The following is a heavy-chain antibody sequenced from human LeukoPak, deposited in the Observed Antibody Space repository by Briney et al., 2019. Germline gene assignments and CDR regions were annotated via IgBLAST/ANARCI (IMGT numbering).Heavy chain of an antibody. CDR1: GYSFANYW. J-gene: IGHJ4*02. CDR3: ARKTKYDAPASD. D-gene: IGHD3-3*01. V-gene: IGHV5-51*01. Sequence: GESLKISCKGSGYSFANYWIGWVRQMPGKGLEWMGIIYPGDSDTRYSPSFQGQVTISADKSISTAYLQWSSLKPSDTAMYYCARKTKYDAPASDWGQGTLVTVSS. CDR2: IYPGDSDT.